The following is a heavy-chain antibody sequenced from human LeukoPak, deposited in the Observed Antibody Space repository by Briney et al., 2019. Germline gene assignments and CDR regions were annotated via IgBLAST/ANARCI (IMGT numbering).Heavy chain of an antibody. V-gene: IGHV4-39*01. Sequence: SETLSLTCTVSGGSISSSSYYWGWIRQPPGKGLEWIGSIYYSGSTYYNPSLKSRVTISVDTSKNQFSLKLSSVTAADTAVYYCARHFLEYQLLSGGHWFDPWGQGTLVTVSS. D-gene: IGHD2-2*01. CDR2: IYYSGST. CDR1: GGSISSSSYY. J-gene: IGHJ5*02. CDR3: ARHFLEYQLLSGGHWFDP.